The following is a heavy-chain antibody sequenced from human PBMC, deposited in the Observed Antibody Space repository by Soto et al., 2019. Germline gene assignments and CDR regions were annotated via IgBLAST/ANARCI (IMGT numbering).Heavy chain of an antibody. D-gene: IGHD6-19*01. Sequence: QVQLVQSGAEVQKPGSSVKVSCKASGVPFSTYAISWVRQAPGQGLEWMGGIIPIFGTANYAQKFQGRVTIAADEATTTAYLELSRLTSEDTAMYYCARGSHSPGIAVAGYYYWGQGTLVTVSS. CDR2: IIPIFGTA. V-gene: IGHV1-69*01. CDR3: ARGSHSPGIAVAGYYY. J-gene: IGHJ4*02. CDR1: GVPFSTYA.